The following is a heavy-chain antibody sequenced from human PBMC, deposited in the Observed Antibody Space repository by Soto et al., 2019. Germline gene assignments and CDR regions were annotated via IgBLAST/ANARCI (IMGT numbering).Heavy chain of an antibody. V-gene: IGHV4-34*01. J-gene: IGHJ4*02. CDR1: GGSFSGYY. CDR3: RHYQLLWPFDS. CDR2: INHSGST. Sequence: QVQLRQWGAGLLKPSETLSLTCAVSGGSFSGYYWSWIRQSPGKGLEWIGEINHSGSTDYNPSITSRVTISVDTSKNQFSLNLSSVTAADTAVYYCRHYQLLWPFDSWGQGTLVTVSS. D-gene: IGHD2-2*01.